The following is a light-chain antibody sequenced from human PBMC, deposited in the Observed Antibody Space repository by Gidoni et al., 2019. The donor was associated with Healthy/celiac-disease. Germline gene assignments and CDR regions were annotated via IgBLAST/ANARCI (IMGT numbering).Light chain of an antibody. CDR3: QQRSNWRPYT. Sequence: EILLTQSPAALSFSPGERATLSCRAIKSVSSYLAWYQQKPGQAPRLLIYDAANRATGIPARCSGSGSGTDFTLTISSREHEDFAVYYCQQRSNWRPYTFGQGTKLEIK. CDR1: KSVSSY. CDR2: DAA. V-gene: IGKV3-11*01. J-gene: IGKJ2*01.